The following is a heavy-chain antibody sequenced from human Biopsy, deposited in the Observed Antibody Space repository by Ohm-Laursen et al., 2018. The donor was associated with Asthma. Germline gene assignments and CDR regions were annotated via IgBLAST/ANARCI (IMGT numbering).Heavy chain of an antibody. V-gene: IGHV3-9*01. D-gene: IGHD4-17*01. CDR1: GFTFDDYG. CDR2: ISWNSGSI. J-gene: IGHJ1*01. Sequence: SLRLSCSASGFTFDDYGMHWVRQAPGKGLEWVSGISWNSGSIGYADSVKGRFTISRDNSKNTLYLQMNSLRAEDTAVYYCAKGHGDYVFPYFQHWGQGTLVTVSS. CDR3: AKGHGDYVFPYFQH.